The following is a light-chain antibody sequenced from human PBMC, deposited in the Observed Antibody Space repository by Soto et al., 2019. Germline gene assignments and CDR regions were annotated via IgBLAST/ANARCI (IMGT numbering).Light chain of an antibody. CDR3: QQLNSYPLT. CDR2: KTS. Sequence: DIQMTQSPSTLSASVGDRVTITCRASQSISSWLAWYQQKPGKAPKLLIYKTSNLESGVPSRFSGSGSGTEFTLTISSLQPEDFATYYCQQLNSYPLTFGGGTKVDIK. V-gene: IGKV1-5*03. CDR1: QSISSW. J-gene: IGKJ4*01.